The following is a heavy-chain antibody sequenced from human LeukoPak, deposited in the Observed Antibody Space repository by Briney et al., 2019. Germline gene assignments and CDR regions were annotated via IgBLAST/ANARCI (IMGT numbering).Heavy chain of an antibody. CDR1: GFTFTTYW. J-gene: IGHJ3*02. Sequence: GGSLRLSCAASGFTFTTYWMSWVRQAPGKGLEWVAVISYDGSNKHYADSVKSRLTISRDNSKNTMYLQMNSLRIEDTAVYYCARDRGWAFDIWGQGTMVTVSS. CDR3: ARDRGWAFDI. V-gene: IGHV3-30-3*01. CDR2: ISYDGSNK.